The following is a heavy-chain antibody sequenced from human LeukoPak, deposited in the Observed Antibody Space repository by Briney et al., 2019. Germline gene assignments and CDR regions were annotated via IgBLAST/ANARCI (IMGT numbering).Heavy chain of an antibody. V-gene: IGHV1-8*01. J-gene: IGHJ4*02. CDR1: GYTFTSYD. D-gene: IGHD3-3*01. Sequence: ASVKVSCKASGYTFTSYDINWVRQATGQGLEWMGWMNTNSGNTGYAQKFQGRVTMTRDTSTSTVYMELSSLRSEDTAVYYCATRLARITIFGVVNDYWGQGTLVTVSS. CDR3: ATRLARITIFGVVNDY. CDR2: MNTNSGNT.